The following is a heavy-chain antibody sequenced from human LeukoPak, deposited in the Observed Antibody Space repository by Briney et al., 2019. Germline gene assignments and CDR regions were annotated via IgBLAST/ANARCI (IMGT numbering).Heavy chain of an antibody. CDR1: GYSISSGYF. Sequence: SETLSLTCVVSGYSISSGYFWAWIRQPPGKGLEWIGSIYHSGTTYNNPSLNSRVTISVDTSKNQFSLKLSSVTAADTAVYYCARLGVEASEHYFDYWGQGTLFTVSS. J-gene: IGHJ4*02. V-gene: IGHV4-38-2*01. CDR3: ARLGVEASEHYFDY. D-gene: IGHD3-3*01. CDR2: IYHSGTT.